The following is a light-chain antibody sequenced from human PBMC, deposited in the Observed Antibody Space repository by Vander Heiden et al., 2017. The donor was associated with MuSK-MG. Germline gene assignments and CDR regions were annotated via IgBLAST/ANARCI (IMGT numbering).Light chain of an antibody. Sequence: DIRVTQSPSTLSASVGDRVTITCRASQSVSSWLASYQQKPGKAPKLLIYKSSRLVSGVPSTFSGSGYGTEFALTITVLQPDDFATYYCHQDNYYPYTFGHGTKVDVK. CDR1: QSVSSW. J-gene: IGKJ3*01. CDR3: HQDNYYPYT. CDR2: KSS. V-gene: IGKV1-5*03.